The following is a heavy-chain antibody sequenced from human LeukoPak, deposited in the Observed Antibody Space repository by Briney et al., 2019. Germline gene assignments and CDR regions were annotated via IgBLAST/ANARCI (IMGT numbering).Heavy chain of an antibody. CDR1: GYTFTSYG. J-gene: IGHJ4*02. D-gene: IGHD6-13*01. V-gene: IGHV1-8*02. Sequence: GASVKVSCKASGYTFTSYGISWVRQAPGQGLEWMGWMNPNSGNTGYAQKFQGRVTMTRNTSISTAYMELSSLRSEDTAVYYCARGVWVSSNLLYSSSLGYWGQGTLVTVSS. CDR3: ARGVWVSSNLLYSSSLGY. CDR2: MNPNSGNT.